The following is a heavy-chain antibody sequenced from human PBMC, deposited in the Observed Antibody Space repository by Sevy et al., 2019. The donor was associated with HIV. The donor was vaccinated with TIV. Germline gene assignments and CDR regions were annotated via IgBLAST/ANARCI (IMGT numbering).Heavy chain of an antibody. J-gene: IGHJ4*02. CDR2: ISGSSNYI. CDR3: ATGPPDGSYDYFDY. D-gene: IGHD1-26*01. V-gene: IGHV3-21*06. Sequence: GGSLRLSCAASGFTFSRYTMNWVRQAPGKGLEWDSSISGSSNYIYYAESLKGRFIVSRDNAKNTLFLQMNSLRADDTAVYYCATGPPDGSYDYFDYWGQGTLVTVSS. CDR1: GFTFSRYT.